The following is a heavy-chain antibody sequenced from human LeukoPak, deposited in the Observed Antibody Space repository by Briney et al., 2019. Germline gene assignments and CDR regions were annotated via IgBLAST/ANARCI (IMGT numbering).Heavy chain of an antibody. CDR1: GYTFTGYY. CDR3: AVRGPYDSSGYYPRPFDAFDI. Sequence: ASVKVSCKASGYTFTGYYMHWVRQAPGQGLEWMGWIDANTGTTKYVQKFQGRVTMTRDTSISTAYMELSRLRSDDTAVYYCAVRGPYDSSGYYPRPFDAFDIWGQGTMVTVSS. V-gene: IGHV1-2*02. J-gene: IGHJ3*02. D-gene: IGHD3-22*01. CDR2: IDANTGTT.